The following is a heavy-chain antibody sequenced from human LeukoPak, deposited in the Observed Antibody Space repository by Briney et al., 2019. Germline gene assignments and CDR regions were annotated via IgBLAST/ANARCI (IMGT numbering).Heavy chain of an antibody. CDR3: ARDSLEMAPIFDY. CDR2: IKQDGSEK. V-gene: IGHV3-7*01. Sequence: PGGSLRLSCAASGFTFSSYWMSWVRQAPGKGLEWVANIKQDGSEKYYVDSVKGRFTISRDNAKNSLYLQMNSLRAEDTAVYYCARDSLEMAPIFDYWGQGTLVTVSS. D-gene: IGHD5-24*01. CDR1: GFTFSSYW. J-gene: IGHJ4*02.